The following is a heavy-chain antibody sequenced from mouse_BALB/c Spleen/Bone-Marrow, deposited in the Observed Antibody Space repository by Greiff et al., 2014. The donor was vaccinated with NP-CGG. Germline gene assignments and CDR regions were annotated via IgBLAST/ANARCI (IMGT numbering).Heavy chain of an antibody. CDR2: INPYNDGT. CDR1: GYTFSSYV. V-gene: IGHV1-14*01. CDR3: ARRRDDGYYRWDY. Sequence: VQLKESGPELVKPGASVKMSCKASGYTFSSYVMHWVKQKPGQGLEWIGGINPYNDGTKYNEKFKGKAALTSDKSSSTAYMELSGLTSEDSAVYYCARRRDDGYYRWDYWGQGTTLTVSS. D-gene: IGHD2-3*01. J-gene: IGHJ2*01.